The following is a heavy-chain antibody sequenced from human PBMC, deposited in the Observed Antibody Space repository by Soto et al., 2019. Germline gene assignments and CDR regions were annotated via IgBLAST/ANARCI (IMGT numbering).Heavy chain of an antibody. CDR1: GFIFDDYA. CDR3: AKDISGRGSFYYYFGMDV. D-gene: IGHD1-26*01. J-gene: IGHJ6*02. Sequence: EGQLVESGGGQVQPGRSLRLSCAASGFIFDDYAMHWVRQAPGKGLEWVSGISWNSGSIGYADSVKARFTISRDNGKNLLYLQMNSLRAEDTAFYYCAKDISGRGSFYYYFGMDVWGQGTTVTVSS. CDR2: ISWNSGSI. V-gene: IGHV3-9*01.